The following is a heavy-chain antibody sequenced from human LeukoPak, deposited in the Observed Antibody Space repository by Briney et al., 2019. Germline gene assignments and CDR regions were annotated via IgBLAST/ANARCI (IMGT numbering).Heavy chain of an antibody. V-gene: IGHV1-2*02. D-gene: IGHD1-1*01. CDR1: GYTFTDYY. Sequence: ASVKVSCKASGYTFTDYYMHWVRQAPGQGLEWMGWINPYTGGTNYAQKFQGRVTMPRDSSISTAYMELSSLTSDDMAVYYCARERGVQLERKLDHWGQGTLVTVSS. CDR2: INPYTGGT. J-gene: IGHJ4*02. CDR3: ARERGVQLERKLDH.